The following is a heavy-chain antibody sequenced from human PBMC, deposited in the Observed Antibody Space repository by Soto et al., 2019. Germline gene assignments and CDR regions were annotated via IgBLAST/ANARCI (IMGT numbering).Heavy chain of an antibody. CDR3: AAPLGQRYCTNGVCPSGGMDV. CDR2: IYPSGMP. D-gene: IGHD2-8*01. Sequence: KPXGTLSLTCTVSGGSISNAAYSWSWIRQPPGKGLEWIGYIYPSGMPFYNPSLRSRVTISIDRSNDQFSLNLKSVTAADTAVYYCAAPLGQRYCTNGVCPSGGMDVWGQGTTVTVSS. CDR1: GGSISNAAYS. V-gene: IGHV4-30-2*01. J-gene: IGHJ6*02.